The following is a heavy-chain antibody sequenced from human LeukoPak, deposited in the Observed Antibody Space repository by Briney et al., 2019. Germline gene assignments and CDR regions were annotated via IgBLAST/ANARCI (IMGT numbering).Heavy chain of an antibody. CDR1: GGSISSYY. D-gene: IGHD3-10*01. CDR3: ARLGAASNFDY. Sequence: PSETLSLTCTVSGGSISSYYWSWIRQPPGKGLEWIGYINYSGSTNYNPSLKSRVTISVDTSKNQFSLKLSSVTAADTAVYYCARLGAASNFDYWGQGTLVTASS. CDR2: INYSGST. J-gene: IGHJ4*02. V-gene: IGHV4-59*08.